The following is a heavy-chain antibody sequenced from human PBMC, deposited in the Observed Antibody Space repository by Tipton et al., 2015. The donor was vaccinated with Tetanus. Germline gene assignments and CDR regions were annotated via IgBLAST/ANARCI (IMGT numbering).Heavy chain of an antibody. CDR3: ARWGDTSGRTNLYAFDI. Sequence: TLSLTCTVSGGSIRSGDYQWNWIRQPPGKGLEWLAYISYSGSTNSNYDLKSRITISRDTSKNQFSLKLTSVTAADTAVYYCARWGDTSGRTNLYAFDIWGQGTMVSVSS. J-gene: IGHJ3*02. CDR1: GGSIRSGDYQ. CDR2: ISYSGST. V-gene: IGHV4-61*08. D-gene: IGHD3-10*01.